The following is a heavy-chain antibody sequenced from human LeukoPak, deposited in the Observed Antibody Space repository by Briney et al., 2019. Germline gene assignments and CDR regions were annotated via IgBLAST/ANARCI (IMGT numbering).Heavy chain of an antibody. V-gene: IGHV4-34*01. Sequence: SETLSLTCAVYGGSFSGYYWSWIRQPPGKGLEWIGEINHSGSTNYNPSLKSRVTISVDTSKNQFSLKLSSVTAADTAVYYCARGGLITMVRVYYYGMDVWGQGTTVTVSS. CDR2: INHSGST. CDR3: ARGGLITMVRVYYYGMDV. D-gene: IGHD3-10*01. CDR1: GGSFSGYY. J-gene: IGHJ6*02.